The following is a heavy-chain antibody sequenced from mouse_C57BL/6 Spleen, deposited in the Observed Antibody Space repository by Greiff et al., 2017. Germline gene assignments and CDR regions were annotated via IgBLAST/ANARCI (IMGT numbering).Heavy chain of an antibody. V-gene: IGHV1-59*01. Sequence: VQLQQPGAELVRPGTSVKLSCKASGYTFTSYWMHWVKQRPGQGLEWIGAIDPSDSYTNYNQKFKGKATLTVDTSSSTAYMQLSSLTSEDSAVYYCTASYYFDYWGQGTTLTVSS. D-gene: IGHD1-2*01. J-gene: IGHJ2*01. CDR3: TASYYFDY. CDR2: IDPSDSYT. CDR1: GYTFTSYW.